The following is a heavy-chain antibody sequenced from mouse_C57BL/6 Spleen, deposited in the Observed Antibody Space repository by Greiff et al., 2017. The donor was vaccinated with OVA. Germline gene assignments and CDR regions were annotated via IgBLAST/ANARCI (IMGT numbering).Heavy chain of an antibody. CDR3: ARHYYDYDYWYFDV. D-gene: IGHD2-4*01. V-gene: IGHV5-17*01. J-gene: IGHJ1*03. Sequence: EVKVVESGGGLVKPGGSLKLSCAASGFTFSDYGMHWVRQAPEKGLEWVAYISSGSSTIYYADTVKGRFTISRDNAKNTLFLQMTSLRSEDTAMYYCARHYYDYDYWYFDVWGTGTTVTVSS. CDR2: ISSGSSTI. CDR1: GFTFSDYG.